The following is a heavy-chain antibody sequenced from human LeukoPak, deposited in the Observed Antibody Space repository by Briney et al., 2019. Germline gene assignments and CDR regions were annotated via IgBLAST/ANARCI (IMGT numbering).Heavy chain of an antibody. J-gene: IGHJ4*02. V-gene: IGHV4-59*01. D-gene: IGHD3-10*01. Sequence: PSETLSLTCIVSGGSISSYYWSWIRQPPGKGLEWIGNINYSGSTNSNPSLNSRATISVDMSRKHFFLDLSSVTAADTAVYYCARAAHYSGTSDQYSGGWYYFDFWGQGTLVTVSS. CDR3: ARAAHYSGTSDQYSGGWYYFDF. CDR1: GGSISSYY. CDR2: INYSGST.